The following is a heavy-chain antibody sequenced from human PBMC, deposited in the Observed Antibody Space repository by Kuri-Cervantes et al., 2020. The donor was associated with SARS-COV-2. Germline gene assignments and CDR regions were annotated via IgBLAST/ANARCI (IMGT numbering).Heavy chain of an antibody. CDR3: ARDTRAFSWRAPQRSSYMDV. CDR2: ISGTSTYT. Sequence: GGSLRLSCAASGFSFSNSYMSWIRQAPGKGLEWLSYISGTSTYTYYAESVKGRFTIPRDNAKNSLYLQMSSLKAEDTAFYYCARDTRAFSWRAPQRSSYMDVWGKGTTVTVSS. CDR1: GFSFSNSY. V-gene: IGHV3-11*06. D-gene: IGHD3-3*01. J-gene: IGHJ6*04.